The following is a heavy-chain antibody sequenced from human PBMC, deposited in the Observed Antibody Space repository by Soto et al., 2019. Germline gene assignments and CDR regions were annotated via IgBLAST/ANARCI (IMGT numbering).Heavy chain of an antibody. Sequence: EVQLVESGGGLVQPGRSLRLSCAASGFTFDDYAMHWVRQAPGKGLEWVSGIGWNSGSIGYADSVKGRFTISRDNAKNSLYLQMNSLRAEDTALYYCAKDEGDDYGDKRGAFDIWGQGTMVTVSS. CDR2: IGWNSGSI. CDR3: AKDEGDDYGDKRGAFDI. CDR1: GFTFDDYA. V-gene: IGHV3-9*01. D-gene: IGHD4-17*01. J-gene: IGHJ3*02.